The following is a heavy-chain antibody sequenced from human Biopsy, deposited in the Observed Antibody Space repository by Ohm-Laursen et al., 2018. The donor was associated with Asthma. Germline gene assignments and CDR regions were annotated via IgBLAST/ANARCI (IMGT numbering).Heavy chain of an antibody. V-gene: IGHV3-30*18. J-gene: IGHJ4*02. CDR1: GFVFRSHA. Sequence: SLRLSCAVSGFVFRSHAMHWVRQAPGKGLEWVAVVSYDGGVAHYADSMKGRFTISRDNAKSTLYLQMNRLRTDDTAVYYCAKRRGYSDLTDFDHWGQGTLVTVSS. CDR2: VSYDGGVA. CDR3: AKRRGYSDLTDFDH. D-gene: IGHD3-3*01.